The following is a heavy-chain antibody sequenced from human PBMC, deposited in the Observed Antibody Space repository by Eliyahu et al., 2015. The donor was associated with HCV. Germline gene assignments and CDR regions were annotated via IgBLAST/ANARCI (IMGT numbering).Heavy chain of an antibody. V-gene: IGHV3-23*01. D-gene: IGHD6-19*01. Sequence: DAPGKGLEWALTISGSGGTTYYXDSVKGRFTIXRDNXKNTLYLQMNSLRVEDTAIYXCAKDPPAIAVAGTGGDYWGQGTLVTVSS. CDR2: ISGSGGTT. J-gene: IGHJ4*02. CDR3: AKDPPAIAVAGTGGDY.